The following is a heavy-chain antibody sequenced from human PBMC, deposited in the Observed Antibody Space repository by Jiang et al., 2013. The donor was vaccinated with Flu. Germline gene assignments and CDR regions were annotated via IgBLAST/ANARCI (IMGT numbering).Heavy chain of an antibody. V-gene: IGHV7-4-1*02. CDR2: INTNTGNP. D-gene: IGHD3-22*01. CDR3: ARDLWVHSDSSGYYYFDY. J-gene: IGHJ4*02. Sequence: GQGLEWMGWINTNTGNPTYAQGFTGRFVFXLDTSVSTAYLQISSLKAEDTAVYYCARDLWVHSDSSGYYYFDYWGQGTLVTVSS.